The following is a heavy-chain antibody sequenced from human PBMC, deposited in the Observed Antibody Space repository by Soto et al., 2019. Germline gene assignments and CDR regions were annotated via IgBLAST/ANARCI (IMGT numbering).Heavy chain of an antibody. CDR2: ISYDGSNK. Sequence: GGSLRLSCAASGFTFSSYAMHWVRQAPGKGLEWVAVISYDGSNKYYADSVKGRFTISRDNSKNTLYLQMNSLRTEDTAVYYRGRVRLSHTGNDFPYFSSVMAVGGKGTTAPVPS. CDR1: GFTFSSYA. V-gene: IGHV3-30-3*01. D-gene: IGHD1-1*01. CDR3: GRVRLSHTGNDFPYFSSVMAV. J-gene: IGHJ6*04.